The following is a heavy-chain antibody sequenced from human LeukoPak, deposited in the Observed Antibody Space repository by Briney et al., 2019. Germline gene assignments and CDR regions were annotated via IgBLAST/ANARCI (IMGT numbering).Heavy chain of an antibody. CDR3: ASRDYYYYMDV. V-gene: IGHV4-34*01. Sequence: SETLSLTCAVYGGSFSGYYWSLIRQPPGKGLEWIGEINHSGSANYNPSLKSRVTISVDTSKNQFSLKLSSVTAADTAVYYCASRDYYYYMDVWGKGTTVTVSS. CDR2: INHSGSA. J-gene: IGHJ6*03. CDR1: GGSFSGYY.